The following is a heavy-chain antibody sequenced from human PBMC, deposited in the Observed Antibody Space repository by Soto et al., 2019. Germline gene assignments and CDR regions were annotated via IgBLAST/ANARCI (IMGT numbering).Heavy chain of an antibody. D-gene: IGHD3-10*01. CDR1: GFTFSSYW. J-gene: IGHJ5*02. CDR3: ARRVSEMVRGVKRHNWFDP. Sequence: GGSLRLSCAASGFTFSSYWMSWVRQAPGKGLEWVADIKQDGSEKYYVDSVKGRFTISRDNAKNSLYLQMNSLRAEDTAVYYCARRVSEMVRGVKRHNWFDPWGQGTLVTVSS. CDR2: IKQDGSEK. V-gene: IGHV3-7*01.